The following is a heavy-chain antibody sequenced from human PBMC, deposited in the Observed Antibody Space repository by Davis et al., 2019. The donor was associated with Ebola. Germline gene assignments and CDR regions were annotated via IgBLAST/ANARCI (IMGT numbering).Heavy chain of an antibody. CDR3: AHRPLLGYCSGGSCYRRYYFDY. CDR1: GFSLKTSGMR. D-gene: IGHD2-15*01. J-gene: IGHJ4*02. CDR2: IYWDDDK. V-gene: IGHV2-5*08. Sequence: SGPTLVKPTQTLTLTCTFSGFSLKTSGMRVSWIRQPPGKALEWLALIYWDDDKRYSPSLKSRLTITKDTSKNQVVLTMTNMDPVDTATYYCAHRPLLGYCSGGSCYRRYYFDYWGQGTLVTVSS.